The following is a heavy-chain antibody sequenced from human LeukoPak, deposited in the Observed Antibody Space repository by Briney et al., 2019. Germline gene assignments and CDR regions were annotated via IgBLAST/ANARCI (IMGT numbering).Heavy chain of an antibody. D-gene: IGHD6-19*01. CDR1: GGSMNNYY. CDR2: IYYSGST. CDR3: ARETYSSTLGKYYFDY. J-gene: IGHJ4*02. V-gene: IGHV4-59*01. Sequence: PSETLSLTCTVSGGSMNNYYWSWIRQPPGKGLEWIGYIYYSGSTDYNPSFKSRVTMSVDTSKKQFSLRLSSVTAADTAVYYCARETYSSTLGKYYFDYWGQGTLVTVSS.